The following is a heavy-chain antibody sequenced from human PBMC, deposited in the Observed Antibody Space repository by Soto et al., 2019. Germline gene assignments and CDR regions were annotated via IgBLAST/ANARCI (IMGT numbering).Heavy chain of an antibody. CDR2: IYHSGST. CDR1: GGSISSGGYS. V-gene: IGHV4-30-2*01. J-gene: IGHJ4*02. CDR3: ARAGGLGAVAVDY. D-gene: IGHD6-19*01. Sequence: QLQLQESGSELVKPSQTLSLTCAVSGGSISSGGYSWSWIRQPPGKGLEWIGYIYHSGSTYYNPSRKSRVTISVDRSKNQFSLKLSSVTAADTAVYYCARAGGLGAVAVDYWGQGTLVTVSS.